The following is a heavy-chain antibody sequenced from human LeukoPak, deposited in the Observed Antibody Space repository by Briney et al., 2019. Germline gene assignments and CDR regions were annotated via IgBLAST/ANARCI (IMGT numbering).Heavy chain of an antibody. CDR3: ARDGGRVAAAGTWFDP. J-gene: IGHJ5*02. Sequence: GRSLRLSCAASGFTFSSYGMHWVRQAPGKGLEWVAVIWYDGSNKYYADSVKGRFTISRDNSKNTLHLQMNSLRAEDTAVYYCARDGGRVAAAGTWFDPWGQGTLVTVSS. V-gene: IGHV3-33*01. D-gene: IGHD6-13*01. CDR2: IWYDGSNK. CDR1: GFTFSSYG.